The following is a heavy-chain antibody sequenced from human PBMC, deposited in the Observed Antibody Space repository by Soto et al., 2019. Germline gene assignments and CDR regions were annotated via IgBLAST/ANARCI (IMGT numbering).Heavy chain of an antibody. J-gene: IGHJ4*02. CDR2: ISSSSNYI. Sequence: GGSLRLSCAASGFTFSSYSMNWVRQAPGKGLEWVSSISSSSNYIYYADSVKGRFTISRDNAKNSLYLQMNSLRAEDTAVYYCARDIYDFWSGYYFGSTDYWGQGTLVTVSS. V-gene: IGHV3-21*01. D-gene: IGHD3-3*01. CDR3: ARDIYDFWSGYYFGSTDY. CDR1: GFTFSSYS.